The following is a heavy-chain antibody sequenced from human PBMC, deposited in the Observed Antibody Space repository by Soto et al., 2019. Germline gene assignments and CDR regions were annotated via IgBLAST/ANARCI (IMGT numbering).Heavy chain of an antibody. J-gene: IGHJ6*02. CDR1: GFTVSSYA. V-gene: IGHV3-23*01. CDR2: ISGSGGST. D-gene: IGHD2-8*01. Sequence: PGGSLRISFAASGFTVSSYAMSWVRQAPGKGLEWVSAISGSGGSTYYADSVKGRFTISRDNSKNTLYLQMNSLRAEDTAVYYCAKNPRPIVLMVYAIRNGMDVWGQGTTVTVS. CDR3: AKNPRPIVLMVYAIRNGMDV.